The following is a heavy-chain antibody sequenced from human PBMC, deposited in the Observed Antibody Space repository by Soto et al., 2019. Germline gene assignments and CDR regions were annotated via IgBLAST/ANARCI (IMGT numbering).Heavy chain of an antibody. Sequence: QVQLQESGPGLVKPSETLSLTCTVSGGSISGHYWSWIRQPPGKGLEWIGYFYYTGSTNYNPSLRSRVTISVDMSKNQFSLNLSSVTAADTAVYYCARDRWFDVWVQGTTVTVSS. D-gene: IGHD3-10*01. J-gene: IGHJ6*02. V-gene: IGHV4-59*11. CDR3: ARDRWFDV. CDR2: FYYTGST. CDR1: GGSISGHY.